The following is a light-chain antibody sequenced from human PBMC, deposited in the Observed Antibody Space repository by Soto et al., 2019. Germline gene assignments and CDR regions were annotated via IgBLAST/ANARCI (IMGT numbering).Light chain of an antibody. CDR3: QQYNSHWT. CDR2: DIS. V-gene: IGKV1-5*01. J-gene: IGKJ1*01. Sequence: DIQMTQSPSTLSASVGDRVTITCRASQTISTWLAWYQQKPGKAPNLLIYDISSVESGVPSRFSGGGSGTEFILTISSLQPDDFATYYCQQYNSHWTFGQGTKVDIK. CDR1: QTISTW.